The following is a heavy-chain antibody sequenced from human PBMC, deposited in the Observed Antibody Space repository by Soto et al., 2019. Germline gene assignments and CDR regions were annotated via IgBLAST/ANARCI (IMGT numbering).Heavy chain of an antibody. CDR3: ARCIGGDCYSDDAFDI. CDR2: IWYDGSNK. V-gene: IGHV3-33*01. D-gene: IGHD2-21*02. J-gene: IGHJ3*02. CDR1: GFTFSSYG. Sequence: QVQLVESGGGVVQPGRSLRLSCAASGFTFSSYGMHWVRQAPGKGLEWVAVIWYDGSNKYYADSMKGRFTISRDNSKNTLYLQMNSLRAEDTAVYYCARCIGGDCYSDDAFDIWGQGTMVTVSS.